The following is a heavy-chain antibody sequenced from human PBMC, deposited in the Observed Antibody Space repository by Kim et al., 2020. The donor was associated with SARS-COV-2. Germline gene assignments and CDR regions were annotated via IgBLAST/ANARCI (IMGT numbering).Heavy chain of an antibody. CDR1: GYTFTSYG. CDR3: ARDGEYSGSRGGFDY. V-gene: IGHV1-18*04. D-gene: IGHD1-26*01. J-gene: IGHJ4*02. CDR2: ISAYNGNT. Sequence: ASVKVSCKASGYTFTSYGISWVRQAPGQGLEWMGWISAYNGNTNYAQKLQGRVTITTDTSTSTAYMELRSLRSDDTAVYYCARDGEYSGSRGGFDYWGQGTLVTVSS.